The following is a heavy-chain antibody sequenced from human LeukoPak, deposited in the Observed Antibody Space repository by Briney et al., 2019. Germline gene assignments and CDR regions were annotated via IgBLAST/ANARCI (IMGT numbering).Heavy chain of an antibody. Sequence: PGGSLTLSCAASGFTFSRYAISGLRPAPGRGLTGVSAIVGSGGSTFYADPVKGRFTISRDNSKNTLYLQMNSLRAEDTAVYYCATRDYVPWGEGTLLTVSS. CDR1: GFTFSRYA. CDR2: IVGSGGST. CDR3: ATRDYVP. D-gene: IGHD3-16*01. V-gene: IGHV3-23*01. J-gene: IGHJ5*02.